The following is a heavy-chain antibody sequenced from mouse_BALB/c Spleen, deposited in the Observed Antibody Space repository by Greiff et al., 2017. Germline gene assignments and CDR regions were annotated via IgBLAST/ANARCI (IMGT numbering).Heavy chain of an antibody. CDR2: ISYSGST. CDR1: GYSITSDYA. Sequence: DVQLQESGPGLVKPSQSLSLTCTVTGYSITSDYAWNWIRQFPGNKLEWMGYISYSGSTSYNPSLKSRISITRDTSKNQFFLQLNSVTTEDTATYYCARGTTVFDYWGQGTTLTVSS. V-gene: IGHV3-2*02. CDR3: ARGTTVFDY. J-gene: IGHJ2*01. D-gene: IGHD1-1*01.